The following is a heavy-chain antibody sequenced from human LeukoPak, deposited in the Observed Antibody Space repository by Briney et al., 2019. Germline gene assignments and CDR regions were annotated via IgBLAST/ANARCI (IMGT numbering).Heavy chain of an antibody. D-gene: IGHD3-22*01. CDR3: ARVGYYYESSSYSGAFDI. CDR2: INWDGTNT. CDR1: GFTFDDYG. V-gene: IGHV3-20*04. J-gene: IGHJ3*02. Sequence: GGSLRLSCAASGFTFDDYGMSWVRQVPGKGLEWVCGINWDGTNTGYADSVKGRFTISRDNAKNSLSLQMNSLRAEDTALYYCARVGYYYESSSYSGAFDIWGQGAMVIVSS.